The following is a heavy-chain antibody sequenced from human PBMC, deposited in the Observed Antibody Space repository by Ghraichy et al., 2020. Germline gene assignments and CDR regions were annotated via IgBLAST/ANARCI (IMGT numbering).Heavy chain of an antibody. CDR3: AKDGGYYPDYFHY. CDR1: GFTFSSYA. D-gene: IGHD3-22*01. V-gene: IGHV3-23*01. Sequence: GGSLRLSCAASGFTFSSYAMNWVRQAPGKGLEWVSTISGSGGSTYYADSVKGRFSISRDNSKKTLFLQMNSLRAEDTAVYYCAKDGGYYPDYFHYWGQGTLVTVSS. CDR2: ISGSGGST. J-gene: IGHJ4*02.